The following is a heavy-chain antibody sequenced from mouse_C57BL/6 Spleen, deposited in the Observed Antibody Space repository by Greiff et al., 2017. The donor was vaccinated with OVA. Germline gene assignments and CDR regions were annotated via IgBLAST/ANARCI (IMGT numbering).Heavy chain of an antibody. D-gene: IGHD1-1*01. CDR2: LYPGDGDT. CDR1: GYAFSSSW. J-gene: IGHJ2*01. Sequence: QVQLQQSGPELVKPGASVKISCKASGYAFSSSWMNWVKQRPGKGLAWIGRLYPGDGDTNYNGKFKGKATLTADKSSSTAYMQLSSLTSEDSAVYFCARSPTTVVPDYWGQGTTLSLL. CDR3: ARSPTTVVPDY. V-gene: IGHV1-82*01.